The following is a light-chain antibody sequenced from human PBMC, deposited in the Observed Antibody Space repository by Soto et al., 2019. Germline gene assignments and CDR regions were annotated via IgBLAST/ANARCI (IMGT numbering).Light chain of an antibody. J-gene: IGKJ2*01. CDR1: QSVSSSY. V-gene: IGKV3-20*01. CDR2: GAS. CDR3: QQYGSSPLT. Sequence: EIVLTQSPGTLSLSPGERATLSCRASQSVSSSYLAWYQQKPGQAPRLLIYGASSRATGIPDRFSGSGSGIDFPLTISRLEPEYFAVYYCQQYGSSPLTFGQGTKLEIK.